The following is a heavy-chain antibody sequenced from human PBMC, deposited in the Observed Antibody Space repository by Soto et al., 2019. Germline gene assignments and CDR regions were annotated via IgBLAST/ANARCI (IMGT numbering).Heavy chain of an antibody. D-gene: IGHD1-26*01. CDR2: IAGGGGST. CDR1: GFTFSSYG. CDR3: AKLGGSYPNYYFDY. J-gene: IGHJ4*02. V-gene: IGHV3-23*01. Sequence: SLRLSCAGSGFTFSSYGMHCVRQARGKGLDWVSAIAGGGGSTYYGDSVKGRFTISRDNSENTLYLQMNSLRAEDTAVYYCAKLGGSYPNYYFDYWGQGALVTVSS.